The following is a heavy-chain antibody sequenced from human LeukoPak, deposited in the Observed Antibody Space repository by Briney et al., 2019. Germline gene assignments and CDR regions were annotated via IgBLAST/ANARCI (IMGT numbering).Heavy chain of an antibody. Sequence: ASVKVSCKASGYTFTSYYMHWVRQAPGQGLEWMGIINPSGGSTSYAQKFQGRVTMTRDTSTSTAYMELRSLRSDDTAVYYCAVTTSDYWGQGTLVTVSS. CDR3: AVTTSDY. V-gene: IGHV1-46*01. CDR1: GYTFTSYY. J-gene: IGHJ4*02. D-gene: IGHD4-17*01. CDR2: INPSGGST.